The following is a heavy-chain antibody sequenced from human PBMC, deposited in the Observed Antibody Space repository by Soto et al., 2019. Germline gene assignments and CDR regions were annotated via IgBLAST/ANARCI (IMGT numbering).Heavy chain of an antibody. CDR3: ARSEAVRSEAGTTVVGPNNWLDP. V-gene: IGHV1-69*01. D-gene: IGHD1-7*01. J-gene: IGHJ5*02. CDR2: ITAIFGAA. CDR1: GGTFSTYG. Sequence: QVQLVQSGAEVKKPGSSVKVSCKASGGTFSTYGISWVRQAPGQGLEWMGGITAIFGAANYAPKFQGSVTITADESTSTAYMELNSLRSEDSAVYYCARSEAVRSEAGTTVVGPNNWLDPWGQGTLVIVSS.